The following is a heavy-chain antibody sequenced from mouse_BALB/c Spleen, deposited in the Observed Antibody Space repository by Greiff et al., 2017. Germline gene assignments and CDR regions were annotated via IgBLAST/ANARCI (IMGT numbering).Heavy chain of an antibody. CDR2: ISSGGGST. V-gene: IGHV5-12-1*01. CDR3: ARGRAVMDD. Sequence: EVKLVESGGGLVKPGGSLKLSCAASGFAFSSYDMSWVRQTPEKRLEWVAYISSGGGSTYYPDTVKGRFTISRDNAKNTLYLQMSSLKSEDTAMYDGARGRAVMDDWGQGTSVTVSS. CDR1: GFAFSSYD. J-gene: IGHJ4*01.